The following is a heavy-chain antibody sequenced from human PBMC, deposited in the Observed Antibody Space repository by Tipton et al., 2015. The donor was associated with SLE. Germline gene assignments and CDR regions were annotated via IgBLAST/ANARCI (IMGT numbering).Heavy chain of an antibody. CDR1: GFTFGSYW. Sequence: SLRLSCAASGFTFGSYWMHWIRQAPGKGLVWVSRTNEDGTITSYEDSVKGRFTISRDNAKNSLYLQMNSLRAEDTAVYYCARDCPAATCYYYYMDVWGKGTTVTVSS. J-gene: IGHJ6*03. CDR3: ARDCPAATCYYYYMDV. V-gene: IGHV3-74*01. CDR2: TNEDGTIT. D-gene: IGHD2-2*01.